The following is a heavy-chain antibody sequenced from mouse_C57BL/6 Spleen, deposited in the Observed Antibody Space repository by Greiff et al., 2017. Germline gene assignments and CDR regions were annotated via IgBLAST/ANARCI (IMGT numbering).Heavy chain of an antibody. CDR3: AGSSYGYFDV. D-gene: IGHD1-1*01. J-gene: IGHJ1*03. CDR1: GYAFSSYW. CDR2: IYPGDGDT. Sequence: QVQLKQSGAELVKPGASVKISCKASGYAFSSYWMNWVKQRPGKGLEWIGQIYPGDGDTTYNGKFKGKATLTADKSSSTAYMQLSSLTSEDSAVYFCAGSSYGYFDVWGTGTTVTVSS. V-gene: IGHV1-80*01.